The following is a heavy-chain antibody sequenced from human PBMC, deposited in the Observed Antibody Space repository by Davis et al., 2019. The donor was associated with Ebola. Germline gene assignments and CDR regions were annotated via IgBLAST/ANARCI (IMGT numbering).Heavy chain of an antibody. V-gene: IGHV1-18*01. CDR3: AREDIVVVVAATRYYYGMDV. CDR1: GYTFTSYG. CDR2: ISAYNGNT. Sequence: ASVKVSCKASGYTFTSYGISWVRQAPGQGLEWMGWISAYNGNTNYAQKLQGRVTMTTDTSTSTAYMELRSLRSDDTAVYYCAREDIVVVVAATRYYYGMDVWGKGTTVTVSS. J-gene: IGHJ6*04. D-gene: IGHD2-15*01.